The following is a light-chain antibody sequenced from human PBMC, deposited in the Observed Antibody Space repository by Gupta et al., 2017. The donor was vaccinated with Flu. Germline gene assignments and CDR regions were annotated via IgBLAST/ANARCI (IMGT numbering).Light chain of an antibody. V-gene: IGKV1-12*01. CDR3: QQCHSFPLT. CDR2: GAS. Sequence: DIQMTQSPSSVSASVGDTVTITCRASQGIATYLVWYQQRPGKAPKLLISGASTLQRGVPSRFSGGGSGTDFTLTISGLQPEDFTIYYCQQCHSFPLTFGGGTKVDIK. CDR1: QGIATY. J-gene: IGKJ4*01.